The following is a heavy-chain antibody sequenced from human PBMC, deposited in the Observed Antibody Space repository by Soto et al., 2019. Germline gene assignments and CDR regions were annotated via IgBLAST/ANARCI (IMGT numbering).Heavy chain of an antibody. V-gene: IGHV4-39*01. Sequence: SETLSLTCSVSGGSISSANHYWGWIRQPPGKGLEWIATIYYTGSTFYNPSLKSRVTISVDTSKNQFSLRLTSVTAADTAVYYCTRQDYSNYGAYWGQGSQVTV. CDR1: GGSISSANHY. J-gene: IGHJ4*02. D-gene: IGHD4-4*01. CDR2: IYYTGST. CDR3: TRQDYSNYGAY.